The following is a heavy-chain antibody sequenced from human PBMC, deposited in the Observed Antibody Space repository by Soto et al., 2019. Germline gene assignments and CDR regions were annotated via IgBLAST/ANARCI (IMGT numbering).Heavy chain of an antibody. Sequence: PGGSLRLSCAASGFAFDYYSLHWVRQAPGKGLEWVSLISWDGHSTYYADSVKGRFIISRDNSKNSLYLQMNSLRSEDAAIYYCEKSQKSIAVAGNLDYWGQGTLVTVYS. CDR1: GFAFDYYS. CDR3: EKSQKSIAVAGNLDY. CDR2: ISWDGHST. J-gene: IGHJ4*02. V-gene: IGHV3-43*01. D-gene: IGHD6-19*01.